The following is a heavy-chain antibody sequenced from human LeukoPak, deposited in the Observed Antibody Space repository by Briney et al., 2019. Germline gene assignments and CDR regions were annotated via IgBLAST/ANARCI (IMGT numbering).Heavy chain of an antibody. Sequence: SETLSLTCAVYGGSFSGYYWSWIRQPPGKGLEWIGEIKHSGSTNYNPSLKSRVTISVDTSKNQFSLKLSSVTAADTAVYYGARGPPLADYVWGSYRYTIWFDPWGQGTLVTVSS. CDR1: GGSFSGYY. D-gene: IGHD3-16*02. CDR3: ARGPPLADYVWGSYRYTIWFDP. CDR2: IKHSGST. V-gene: IGHV4-34*01. J-gene: IGHJ5*02.